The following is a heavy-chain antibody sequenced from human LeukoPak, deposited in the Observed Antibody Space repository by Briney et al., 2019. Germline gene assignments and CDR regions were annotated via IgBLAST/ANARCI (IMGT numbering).Heavy chain of an antibody. Sequence: GGSLRLSCAASEFTFSSYWMSWVRQAPGKGLEWVANIKQDGSEKYYVDSVKGRFTISRDSAKNSLYLQMNSLRAEDTAVYYCARVRTTVTYYFDYWGQGTLVTVSS. D-gene: IGHD4-17*01. J-gene: IGHJ4*02. CDR1: EFTFSSYW. CDR3: ARVRTTVTYYFDY. V-gene: IGHV3-7*01. CDR2: IKQDGSEK.